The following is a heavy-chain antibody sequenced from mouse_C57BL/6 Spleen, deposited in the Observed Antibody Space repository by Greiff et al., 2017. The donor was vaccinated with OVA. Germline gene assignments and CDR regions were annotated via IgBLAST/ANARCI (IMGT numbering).Heavy chain of an antibody. CDR3: ARERDSNYCDY. V-gene: IGHV1-19*01. J-gene: IGHJ2*01. CDR2: INPYNGGP. Sequence: VQLQQSGPVLVKPGASVKMSCKASGYTFTDYYMNWVKQSHGKSLEWIGVINPYNGGPGYNQKFTGKAPLTVDKSSSTAYMELNSLTSEDSAVYYCARERDSNYCDYWGQGTTLTVSS. D-gene: IGHD2-5*01. CDR1: GYTFTDYY.